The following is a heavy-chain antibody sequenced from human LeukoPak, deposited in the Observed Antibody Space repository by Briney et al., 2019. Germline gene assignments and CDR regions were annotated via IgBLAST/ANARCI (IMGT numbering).Heavy chain of an antibody. D-gene: IGHD2-21*02. J-gene: IGHJ4*02. V-gene: IGHV3-23*01. CDR3: AKGDWSTRWTFFDY. CDR1: GFTFTNYA. Sequence: GGSLRLSCAASGFTFTNYAMNWVRQAPGKELEWVSGISDSGATTYFADSVKGRFTISRDNSKNTLYLQTNGLRAEDTAIYYCAKGDWSTRWTFFDYWGQGTLVTVSS. CDR2: ISDSGATT.